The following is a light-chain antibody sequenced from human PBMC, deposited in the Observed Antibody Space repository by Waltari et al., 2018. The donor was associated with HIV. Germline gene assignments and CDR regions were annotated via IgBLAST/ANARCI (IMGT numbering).Light chain of an antibody. CDR3: CSYAGSHWV. Sequence: QSALTQPRSVSGSPGQSVTISCTGTSSDVGGYNYVSWYQQHPGKAPKLMIYDISKRPSGVPGRFSGSKSDNTASLTISGLQAEDEAHYYCCSYAGSHWVFGGGTKLTVL. V-gene: IGLV2-11*01. CDR2: DIS. CDR1: SSDVGGYNY. J-gene: IGLJ3*02.